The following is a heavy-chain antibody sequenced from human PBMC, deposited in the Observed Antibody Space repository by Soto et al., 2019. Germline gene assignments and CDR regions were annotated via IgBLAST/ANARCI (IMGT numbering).Heavy chain of an antibody. CDR1: GLAFSTYW. Sequence: GGSLRLSCTTSGLAFSTYWMAWVRQAPGQGLEWVGNTKPDETETYYADSVEGRFTISRDNAKSSLYLQMNSLRVEDTAVYYCATIGDVTFHYWGQGTPVTVSS. CDR2: TKPDETET. D-gene: IGHD4-4*01. J-gene: IGHJ4*02. V-gene: IGHV3-7*02. CDR3: ATIGDVTFHY.